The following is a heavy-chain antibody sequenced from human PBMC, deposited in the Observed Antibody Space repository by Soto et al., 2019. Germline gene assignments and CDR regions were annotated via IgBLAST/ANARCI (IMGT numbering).Heavy chain of an antibody. V-gene: IGHV4-4*02. J-gene: IGHJ4*02. CDR3: AALPPRIVVVVRPIPT. Sequence: QVQLQESGPRLVKPSGTLSLTCAVSGASISSTNWWTWVRQPPGKGLEWMGDIYHTGSTKYNPSLKCGVTISRGKSNTRYTLNLSAVTAADTAVYYCAALPPRIVVVVRPIPTWGQGTLVTVSS. CDR2: IYHTGST. CDR1: GASISSTNW. D-gene: IGHD2-15*01.